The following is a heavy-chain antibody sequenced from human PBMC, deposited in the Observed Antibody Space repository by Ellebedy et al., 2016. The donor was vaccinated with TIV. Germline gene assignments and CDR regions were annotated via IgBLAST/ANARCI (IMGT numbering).Heavy chain of an antibody. V-gene: IGHV1-18*04. CDR1: GYTFIGYG. CDR3: ARDGPWGYHWFDP. Sequence: AASVKVSCKASGYTFIGYGISWVRQPPGQGLEWMGWISANNGNTNYAQKLQGRVTMTTDTSTSTAYMELRSLRSDDAAVYYCARDGPWGYHWFDPWGQGTLVTVSS. D-gene: IGHD3-16*02. J-gene: IGHJ5*02. CDR2: ISANNGNT.